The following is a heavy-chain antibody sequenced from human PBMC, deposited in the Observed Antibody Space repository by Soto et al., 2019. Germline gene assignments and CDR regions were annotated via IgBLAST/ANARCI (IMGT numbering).Heavy chain of an antibody. V-gene: IGHV3-7*01. J-gene: IGHJ4*01. Sequence: PGGSLRLSCAASVFTFGSYWMSWVRQSPGKGLEGLATIKWDASEKKYVDSVKGRFTMSRDNAKNSLYLKMNSLRAEDTAVYYCGKDSANGSGISVNYSLEDWCHGTPVIVSS. CDR3: GKDSANGSGISVNYSLED. CDR1: VFTFGSYW. D-gene: IGHD3-10*01. CDR2: IKWDASEK.